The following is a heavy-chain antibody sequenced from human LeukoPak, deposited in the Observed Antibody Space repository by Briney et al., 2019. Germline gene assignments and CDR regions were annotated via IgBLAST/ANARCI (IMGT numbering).Heavy chain of an antibody. CDR2: IYYSGST. Sequence: TSQTLSLTCTVSGGSVSSGDYYWSWIRQPPGKGLEWIGYIYYSGSTYYNPSLKSRVTISVDTSKNQFSLKLSSVTAADTAVYYCARREIGYDSSGYFDYWGQGTLVTVSS. D-gene: IGHD3-22*01. CDR1: GGSVSSGDYY. CDR3: ARREIGYDSSGYFDY. J-gene: IGHJ4*02. V-gene: IGHV4-30-4*01.